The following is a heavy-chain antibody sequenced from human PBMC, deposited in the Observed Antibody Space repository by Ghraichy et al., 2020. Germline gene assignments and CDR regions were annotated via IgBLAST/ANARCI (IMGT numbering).Heavy chain of an antibody. J-gene: IGHJ4*02. CDR3: ARLGYCSGGSCQSNDY. CDR1: GGSFSGYY. V-gene: IGHV4-34*01. Sequence: SETLSLTCAVYGGSFSGYYWSWIRQPPGKGLEWIGEINHSGSTNYNPSLKSRVTISVDTSKNRFSLKLSSVTAADTAVYYCARLGYCSGGSCQSNDYWGQGTLVTVSS. D-gene: IGHD2-15*01. CDR2: INHSGST.